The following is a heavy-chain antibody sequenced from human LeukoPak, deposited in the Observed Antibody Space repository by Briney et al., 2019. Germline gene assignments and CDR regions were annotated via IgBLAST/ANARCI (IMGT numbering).Heavy chain of an antibody. D-gene: IGHD3-22*01. CDR1: GGSISGYY. CDR2: INHSGST. J-gene: IGHJ4*02. CDR3: ARPLYYYDSSGYGY. V-gene: IGHV4-34*01. Sequence: SETLSLTCTVSGGSISGYYWSWIRQPPGKGLEWIGEINHSGSTNYNPSLKSRVTISVDTSRNQFSLKLSSVTAADTAVYYCARPLYYYDSSGYGYWGQGTLVTVSS.